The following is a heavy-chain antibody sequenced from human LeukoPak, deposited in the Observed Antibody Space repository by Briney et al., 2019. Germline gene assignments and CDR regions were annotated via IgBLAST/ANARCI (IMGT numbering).Heavy chain of an antibody. CDR2: IYYSGST. D-gene: IGHD3-22*01. CDR1: GDSIRNYY. V-gene: IGHV4-59*01. Sequence: SETLSLTCTVSGDSIRNYYWTWIRQPPGKALEWIGYIYYSGSTNYNPSLKSRVTISVGTSKNQFSLKLSSVTAADTAVYYCARVYYHSSAYYLYFFDYWGQGTLVTVSS. J-gene: IGHJ4*02. CDR3: ARVYYHSSAYYLYFFDY.